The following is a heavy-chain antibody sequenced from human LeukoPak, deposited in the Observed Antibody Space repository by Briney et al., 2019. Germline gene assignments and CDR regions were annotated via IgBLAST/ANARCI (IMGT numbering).Heavy chain of an antibody. CDR3: ARVPAGYVVVPANYFDY. CDR2: IYYSGST. Sequence: PSETLSLTCTVSGGSISSSSYYWGWIRQPPGKGLEWIGSIYYSGSTYYNPSLKSRVTISVDTSKNQFSLKLSSVTAADTAVYYCARVPAGYVVVPANYFDYWGQGTLVTVSS. D-gene: IGHD2-2*01. J-gene: IGHJ4*02. CDR1: GGSISSSSYY. V-gene: IGHV4-39*07.